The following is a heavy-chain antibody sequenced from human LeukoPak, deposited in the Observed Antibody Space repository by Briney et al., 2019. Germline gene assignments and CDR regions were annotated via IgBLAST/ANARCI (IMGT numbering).Heavy chain of an antibody. Sequence: PGRSLRLSCAASGFTFNNFAMHWVRQAPGKGLEWVSVISYDGSNKFYADSVRGRFTISRDNSKNTLYLQMNSLRAEDTAVYYCARVSGYYFDYWGQGTLVTVSS. J-gene: IGHJ4*02. CDR2: ISYDGSNK. V-gene: IGHV3-30-3*01. CDR3: ARVSGYYFDY. CDR1: GFTFNNFA. D-gene: IGHD3-22*01.